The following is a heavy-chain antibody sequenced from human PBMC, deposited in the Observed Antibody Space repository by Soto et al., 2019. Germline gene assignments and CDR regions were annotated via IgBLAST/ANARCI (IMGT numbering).Heavy chain of an antibody. Sequence: SETLSLTCAVYGGSFSGYYWSWIRQPPGKGLEWIWEINHSGSTNYNPSLKSRVTISVDTSKNQFSLKLSSVTAADTAVYYCARIAYCGGDCYSTDWGQGTLVTVSS. CDR1: GGSFSGYY. D-gene: IGHD2-21*02. CDR2: INHSGST. V-gene: IGHV4-34*01. J-gene: IGHJ4*02. CDR3: ARIAYCGGDCYSTD.